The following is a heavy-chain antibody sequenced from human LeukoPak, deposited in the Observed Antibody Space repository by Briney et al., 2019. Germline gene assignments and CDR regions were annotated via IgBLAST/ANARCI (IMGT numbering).Heavy chain of an antibody. J-gene: IGHJ6*02. CDR3: ARGQGSYGSSGMDV. Sequence: SETLSLTCTVSGGSISSYYWSWIRQPPGKGLEWIGYIYYSGGTNYNPSLKSRVTISVDTSKNQFSLKLSSVTAADTAVYYCARGQGSYGSSGMDVWGQGTTVTVSS. CDR1: GGSISSYY. V-gene: IGHV4-59*01. D-gene: IGHD5-18*01. CDR2: IYYSGGT.